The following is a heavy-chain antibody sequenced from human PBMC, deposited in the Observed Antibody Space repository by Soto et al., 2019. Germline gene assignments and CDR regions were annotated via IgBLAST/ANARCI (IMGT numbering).Heavy chain of an antibody. CDR3: ARSGGSFNFDY. CDR2: IYTSGST. V-gene: IGHV4-4*07. CDR1: SGSVSSYY. Sequence: SETLSLTPSISSGSVSSYYCSWIRQPAGKGLEWIGRIYTSGSTNYNPSLKSRVTMSVDTSKNQFSLKLSSVTAADTAVYYCARSGGSFNFDYWGQGTLVTVSS. J-gene: IGHJ4*02. D-gene: IGHD2-15*01.